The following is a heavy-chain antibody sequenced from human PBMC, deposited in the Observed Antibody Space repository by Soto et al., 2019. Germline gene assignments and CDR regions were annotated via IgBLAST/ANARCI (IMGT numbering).Heavy chain of an antibody. CDR3: ARGRQKVRGLDFYYGMEV. J-gene: IGHJ6*01. CDR1: GYTFTDYY. V-gene: IGHV1-2*02. Sequence: ASVKVTCKASGYTFTDYYMHWVRQAPGQGLEWMGWINPKSGGTKYVQKFQGRVIMTRDTSISTVFLEMTGLRSDESAVYYCARGRQKVRGLDFYYGMEVWGQGTTVTVSS. CDR2: INPKSGGT. D-gene: IGHD1-1*01.